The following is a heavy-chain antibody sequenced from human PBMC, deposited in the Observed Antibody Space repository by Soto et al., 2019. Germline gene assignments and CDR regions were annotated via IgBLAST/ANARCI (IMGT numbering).Heavy chain of an antibody. CDR2: INHSGST. J-gene: IGHJ6*02. V-gene: IGHV4-34*01. CDR3: ARRTGVLRFLAWLSLHYGMGV. CDR1: GGSFSGYY. D-gene: IGHD3-3*01. Sequence: SETLSPTCAVYGGSFSGYYWSWIRQPPGKGLEWIGEINHSGSTNYNPSLKSRVTISVDTSKNQFSLKLSSVTAADTAVYYCARRTGVLRFLAWLSLHYGMGVWGEGPTV.